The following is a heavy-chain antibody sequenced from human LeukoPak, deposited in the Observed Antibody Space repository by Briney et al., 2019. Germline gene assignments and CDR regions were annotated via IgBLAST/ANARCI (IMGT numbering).Heavy chain of an antibody. V-gene: IGHV3-23*01. CDR2: ISGSGGST. CDR1: GFSFRSYA. J-gene: IGHJ4*02. D-gene: IGHD6-13*01. CDR3: AKVPPAAAGYYFDY. Sequence: GGSLRLSCAASGFSFRSYAMTCVRQAPGKGLEWVSGISGSGGSTYYADSVKGRFTLSRDKSRNTLYLQMNSLRAEDTAVYYCAKVPPAAAGYYFDYWGQGTLVTVSS.